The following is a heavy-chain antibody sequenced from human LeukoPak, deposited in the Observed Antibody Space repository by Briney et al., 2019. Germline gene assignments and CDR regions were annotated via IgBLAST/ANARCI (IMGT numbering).Heavy chain of an antibody. V-gene: IGHV4-39*01. Sequence: SETLSLTCTVSGGSISSSSYYWGWIRQPPGKGLEWIGSIYYSGSTYYNPSLRSRVTISVDTSKNQFSLKLSSVTAADTAVYYCARQLVVITPDAFDIWGQGTMVTVSS. CDR1: GGSISSSSYY. CDR3: ARQLVVITPDAFDI. J-gene: IGHJ3*02. D-gene: IGHD3-22*01. CDR2: IYYSGST.